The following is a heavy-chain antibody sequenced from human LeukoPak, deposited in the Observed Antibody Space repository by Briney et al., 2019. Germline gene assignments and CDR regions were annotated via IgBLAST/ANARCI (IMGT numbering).Heavy chain of an antibody. CDR3: AKDTIVATWYYYGMDV. Sequence: GGSLRLSCSASGFTFSTYWMSWVRQAPGKGLEWVSAISGSGGSTYYADSVKGRFTISRDNSKNTLYLQMNSLRAEDTAVYYCAKDTIVATWYYYGMDVWGQGTTVTVSS. V-gene: IGHV3-23*01. CDR1: GFTFSTYW. D-gene: IGHD5-12*01. CDR2: ISGSGGST. J-gene: IGHJ6*02.